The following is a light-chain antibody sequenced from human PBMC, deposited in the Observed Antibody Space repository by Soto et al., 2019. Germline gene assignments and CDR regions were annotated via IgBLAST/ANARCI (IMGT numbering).Light chain of an antibody. Sequence: DIQMTQSPSFLSASVGDRVTITCRASQAISNYLNWYQQKPGKAPNLLIFGTKTLQSGVPSRFSGSGSGTDFTLTISSLQPEDFATYYCQQSYSTPITFGQGTRLEI. CDR2: GTK. CDR1: QAISNY. J-gene: IGKJ5*01. CDR3: QQSYSTPIT. V-gene: IGKV1-39*01.